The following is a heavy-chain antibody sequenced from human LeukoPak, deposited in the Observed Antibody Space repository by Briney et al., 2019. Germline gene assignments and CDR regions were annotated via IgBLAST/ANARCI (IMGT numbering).Heavy chain of an antibody. V-gene: IGHV3-7*02. Sequence: GRSLRLSCAASGFTLSIFGMHWVRQAPGKGLEWVASIKQDGSEKYYVDSVKGRFTISRDNAKNSLYLQMDSLRAEDTAVYYCAPRREGGQGTLVTVSS. CDR3: APRRE. CDR2: IKQDGSEK. D-gene: IGHD1-14*01. CDR1: GFTLSIFG. J-gene: IGHJ4*02.